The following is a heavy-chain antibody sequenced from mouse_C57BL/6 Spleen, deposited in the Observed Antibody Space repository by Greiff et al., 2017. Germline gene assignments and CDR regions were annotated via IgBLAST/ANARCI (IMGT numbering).Heavy chain of an antibody. J-gene: IGHJ1*03. Sequence: VQLQQSGAELVKPGASVKLSCKASGYTFTSYWMQWVKQRPGKGLEWIGEIGPSDSYTNYNQKFKGKATFTVETSSNTAYMQLSSLTSEDSAVYYCARGKCYSYFDVWGTGTTVTVSS. V-gene: IGHV1-50*01. CDR3: ARGKCYSYFDV. CDR2: IGPSDSYT. D-gene: IGHD1-1*01. CDR1: GYTFTSYW.